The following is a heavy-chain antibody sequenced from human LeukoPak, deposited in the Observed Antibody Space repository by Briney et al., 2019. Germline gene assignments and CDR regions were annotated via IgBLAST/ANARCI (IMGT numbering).Heavy chain of an antibody. D-gene: IGHD3-9*01. Sequence: GGSLRLSCAVSGFTFSNYAIQWVRQAQGKGLEWVAFISYDGIIKYYADSVKGRFTISRDNSQNTLDLQMNSLKAEGTAVYYCVKDLSDWFSTCGRGQGTLVTVSS. CDR2: ISYDGIIK. V-gene: IGHV3-30-3*01. CDR1: GFTFSNYA. CDR3: VKDLSDWFSTCG. J-gene: IGHJ4*02.